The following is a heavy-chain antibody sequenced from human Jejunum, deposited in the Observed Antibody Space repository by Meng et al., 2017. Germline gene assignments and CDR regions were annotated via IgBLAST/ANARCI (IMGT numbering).Heavy chain of an antibody. CDR3: ARMDSAVHYFDY. CDR2: IYHTGSP. J-gene: IGHJ4*02. V-gene: IGHV4-30-2*01. D-gene: IGHD2-2*03. Sequence: QLQLQQSGSGLWKSSQTLSLTCAVSGGSINSDGYTWGWLRQPPGKGLEWIGYIYHTGSPYYNPSLKSRLTISVDRSENQFSLKLSSVTAADTAVYYCARMDSAVHYFDYWGQGTLVTVSS. CDR1: GGSINSDGYT.